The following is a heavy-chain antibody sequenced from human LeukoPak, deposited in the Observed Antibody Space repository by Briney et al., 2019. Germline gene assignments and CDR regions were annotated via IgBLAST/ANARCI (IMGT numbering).Heavy chain of an antibody. Sequence: GGSLRLXCAVSGFTFNTAWMSWVRQAPGKGLEYIGRIKSETDGGTTYYAAPLKGRFTISRDDSKNTLYLQMNSLKIEDTALYYCTKDLGLWGQGTLVTVSS. CDR3: TKDLGL. J-gene: IGHJ1*01. CDR2: IKSETDGGTT. CDR1: GFTFNTAW. V-gene: IGHV3-15*01.